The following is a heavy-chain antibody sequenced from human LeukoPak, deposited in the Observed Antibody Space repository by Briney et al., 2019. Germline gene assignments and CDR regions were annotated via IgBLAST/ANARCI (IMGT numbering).Heavy chain of an antibody. Sequence: SETLSLTCAVYGGSFSGYYWSWIRQPPGKGLEWIGEINHSASTNYNPSLKSRVTISVDTSKNQFSLKLSSVTAADTAVYYCATTMGYYYDSSGYYSVYGMDVWGQGTTVTVSS. J-gene: IGHJ6*02. V-gene: IGHV4-34*01. CDR3: ATTMGYYYDSSGYYSVYGMDV. CDR1: GGSFSGYY. CDR2: INHSAST. D-gene: IGHD3-22*01.